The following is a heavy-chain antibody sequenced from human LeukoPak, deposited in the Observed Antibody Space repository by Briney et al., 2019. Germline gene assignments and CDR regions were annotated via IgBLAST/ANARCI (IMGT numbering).Heavy chain of an antibody. CDR3: ARQYSGDSRSPFFDY. Sequence: SETLSLTCTVSGGSISSSSYCWGWIRQPPGKGLEWIGSVCYSGSTYYNPSLKSRVTISVDTSRNQFSLKLSSVTAADTAVYYCARQYSGDSRSPFFDYWGQGTLVTVSS. CDR1: GGSISSSSYC. CDR2: VCYSGST. J-gene: IGHJ4*02. D-gene: IGHD5-18*01. V-gene: IGHV4-39*01.